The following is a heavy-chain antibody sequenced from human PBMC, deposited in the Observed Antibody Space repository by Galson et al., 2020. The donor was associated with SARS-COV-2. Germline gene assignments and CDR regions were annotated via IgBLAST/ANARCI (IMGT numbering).Heavy chain of an antibody. CDR1: GGSISSGGYY. V-gene: IGHV4-31*03. CDR2: IYYTGGT. D-gene: IGHD2-15*01. CDR3: ARDDCTSGNCYAGNFDY. J-gene: IGHJ4*02. Sequence: SETLSLTCTVSGGSISSGGYYWNWIRQHPEKGLEWIGYIYYTGGTQSNPSLRSRVTISVDTSNNQFSLNLNSVTAADTAIYYCARDDCTSGNCYAGNFDYWGQGALVTVSS.